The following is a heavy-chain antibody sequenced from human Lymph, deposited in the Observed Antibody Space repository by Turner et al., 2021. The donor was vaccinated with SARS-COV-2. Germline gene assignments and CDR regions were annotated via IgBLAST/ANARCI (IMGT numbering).Heavy chain of an antibody. CDR2: IYPGDYDT. CDR1: GYSFPTYW. V-gene: IGHV5-51*01. Sequence: EVQLVQSGAEVKKPGESLKISCKGSGYSFPTYWIGWVRQMPGKGLEWMGIIYPGDYDTRYSPSFQGKDTISADKSISTAYLQWSSLKASDTAMYYCARLPIARGYSGYDFYYFDYWGQGTLVTVSS. CDR3: ARLPIARGYSGYDFYYFDY. D-gene: IGHD5-12*01. J-gene: IGHJ4*02.